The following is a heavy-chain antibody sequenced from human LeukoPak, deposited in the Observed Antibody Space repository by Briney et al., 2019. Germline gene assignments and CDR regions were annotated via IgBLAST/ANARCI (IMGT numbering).Heavy chain of an antibody. J-gene: IGHJ5*02. V-gene: IGHV4-61*02. CDR3: ARAGGWFDP. CDR1: GGSISSGSYY. CDR2: IYTSGST. Sequence: SETMSLTCTVYGGSISSGSYYWSWIRQPAGKGLEWIGRIYTSGSTNYNPSLKSRVTISVDTSKNQFSLKLSSVTAADTAVYYCARAGGWFDPWGQGTLVTVSS. D-gene: IGHD3-10*01.